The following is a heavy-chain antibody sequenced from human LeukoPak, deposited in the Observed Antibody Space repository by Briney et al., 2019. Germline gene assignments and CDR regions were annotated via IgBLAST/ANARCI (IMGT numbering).Heavy chain of an antibody. CDR3: ARLGYCSSASCYPDY. V-gene: IGHV4-38-2*02. J-gene: IGHJ4*02. Sequence: PSETLSHTCTVSGFSITGSYYWGWIRQPPGKGLEWIGSVHHTGSTSYNPSLKSRATTSVDTSKGLLSLQLRFVTAADTAVYYCARLGYCSSASCYPDYWGQGTLVTVSS. CDR1: GFSITGSYY. CDR2: VHHTGST. D-gene: IGHD2-2*01.